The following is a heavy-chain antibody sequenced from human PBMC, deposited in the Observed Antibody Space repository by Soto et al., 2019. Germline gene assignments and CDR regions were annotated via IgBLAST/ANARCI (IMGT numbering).Heavy chain of an antibody. D-gene: IGHD4-4*01. Sequence: GPVKVSCKASGYIFTGYYIHWVRQAPGQGLEWMGSINPISGVTYYPQNFQGRVTMTRDTSITTAYMELSSLRSHDTAIYYCARTTTFRSFQAFDYWGQGTLVTVS. CDR1: GYIFTGYY. V-gene: IGHV1-2*02. J-gene: IGHJ4*02. CDR2: INPISGVT. CDR3: ARTTTFRSFQAFDY.